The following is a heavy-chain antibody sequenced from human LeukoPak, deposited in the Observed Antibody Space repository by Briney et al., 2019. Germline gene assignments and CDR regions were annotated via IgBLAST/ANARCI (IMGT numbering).Heavy chain of an antibody. CDR1: GFTFDDYA. J-gene: IGHJ4*02. Sequence: QPGRSLRLSCAASGFTFDDYAMHWVRHAPGKGLEWVSGISWNSGTIGYADSVKGRFTISRDNAKDTVYLQMNSLRAEDTAVYYCARVSIGWYSFDYWGQGTLVTVSS. V-gene: IGHV3-9*01. CDR2: ISWNSGTI. D-gene: IGHD6-19*01. CDR3: ARVSIGWYSFDY.